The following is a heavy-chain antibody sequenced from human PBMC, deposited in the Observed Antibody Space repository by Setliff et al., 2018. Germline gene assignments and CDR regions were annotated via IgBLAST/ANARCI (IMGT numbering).Heavy chain of an antibody. V-gene: IGHV4-59*02. CDR2: IFYSGDT. D-gene: IGHD5-18*01. CDR1: GGSVSSHY. J-gene: IGHJ4*02. Sequence: SETLSLTCTVSGGSVSSHYWSWIRQPPGKELEWIGFIFYSGDTKTNPSLKSRVTMSVDRSKNQFSLMLTSVTAADTAIYYCAGRPQNTPMGPCDYWGQGTLVTVSS. CDR3: AGRPQNTPMGPCDY.